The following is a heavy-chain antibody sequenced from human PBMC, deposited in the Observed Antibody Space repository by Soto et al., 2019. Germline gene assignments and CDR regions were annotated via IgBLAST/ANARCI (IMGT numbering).Heavy chain of an antibody. D-gene: IGHD2-15*01. J-gene: IGHJ6*02. CDR1: GYTFTSYG. Sequence: ASVKVSCKASGYTFTSYGISWVRQAPGQGLEWMGWISAYNGNTNYAQKLQGRVTMTTDTSTSTAYMELRSLRSDDTAVYYCAREGVVVDATYYYSGMDVSGQGPTVTVSS. CDR3: AREGVVVDATYYYSGMDV. CDR2: ISAYNGNT. V-gene: IGHV1-18*04.